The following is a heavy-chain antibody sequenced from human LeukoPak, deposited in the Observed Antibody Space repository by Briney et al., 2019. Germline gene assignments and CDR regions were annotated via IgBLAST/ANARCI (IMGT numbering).Heavy chain of an antibody. D-gene: IGHD3-10*01. CDR1: GYTFNTYW. J-gene: IGHJ4*02. V-gene: IGHV5-51*01. Sequence: GESLKISCQGSGYTFNTYWIAWVRQMPGKGLEYMGITSPIDSSTTYSPSLQGRLSVSVDKSITTAYLHWSSLQASDTAIYYCARVRNYYGSGTYPYFDFWGQGTLVTVSS. CDR2: TSPIDSST. CDR3: ARVRNYYGSGTYPYFDF.